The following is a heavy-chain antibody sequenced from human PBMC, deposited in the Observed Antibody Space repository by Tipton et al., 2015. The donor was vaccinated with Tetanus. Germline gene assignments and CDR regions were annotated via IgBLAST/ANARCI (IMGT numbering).Heavy chain of an antibody. D-gene: IGHD4-17*01. J-gene: IGHJ4*02. V-gene: IGHV3-48*03. Sequence: SLRLSCAASGFTFSSYEMNWVRQAPGRGLEGVSYISRSGSTIYYADSVKDRFTISRDNAKNSLYLQMNSLRTEDTAVYYCARVKPDYGDYEYWGQGTLVTVSS. CDR1: GFTFSSYE. CDR3: ARVKPDYGDYEY. CDR2: ISRSGSTI.